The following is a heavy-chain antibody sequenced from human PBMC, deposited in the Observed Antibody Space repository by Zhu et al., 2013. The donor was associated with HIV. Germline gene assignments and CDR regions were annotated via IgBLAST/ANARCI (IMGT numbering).Heavy chain of an antibody. CDR2: IIPIFGTA. Sequence: QVQLVQSGAEVKKPGSSVKVSCKASGGTFSSYAISWVRQAPGQGLEWMGGIIPIFGTANYAQKFQGRVTITADKSTSTAYMELSSLRSEDTAVYYCARDVGPIAVAGTALDYWGQGTLVTVSS. V-gene: IGHV1-69*06. CDR3: ARDVGPIAVAGTALDY. J-gene: IGHJ4*02. D-gene: IGHD6-19*01. CDR1: GGTFSSYA.